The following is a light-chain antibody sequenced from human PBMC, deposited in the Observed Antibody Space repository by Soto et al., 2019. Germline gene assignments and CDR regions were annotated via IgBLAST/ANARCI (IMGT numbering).Light chain of an antibody. J-gene: IGKJ3*01. V-gene: IGKV3-11*01. CDR3: QQRSNGPFT. Sequence: EIVLTQSPATLSLSPGERATLSCRASQSVSSYLAWYQQKPGQAPRLLIYDASNRATGIPARFSGSGSGTDFTLTISSLQPEDFATYYCQQRSNGPFTFGPGTKVDIK. CDR2: DAS. CDR1: QSVSSY.